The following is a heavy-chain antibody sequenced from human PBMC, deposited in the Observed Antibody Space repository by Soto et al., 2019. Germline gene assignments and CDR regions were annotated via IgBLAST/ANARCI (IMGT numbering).Heavy chain of an antibody. D-gene: IGHD6-6*01. CDR2: ISSNGGST. CDR3: ARDKSSSSGYWYFDL. J-gene: IGHJ2*01. V-gene: IGHV3-64*02. Sequence: EVQLVESGEGLVQPGGSLGLSCAASGFTFSSYAMHWVRQAPGKGLEYVSAISSNGGSTYYADSVKGRFTISRDNSKNTLYLQMGSLRAEDMAVYYCARDKSSSSGYWYFDLWGRGTLVTVSS. CDR1: GFTFSSYA.